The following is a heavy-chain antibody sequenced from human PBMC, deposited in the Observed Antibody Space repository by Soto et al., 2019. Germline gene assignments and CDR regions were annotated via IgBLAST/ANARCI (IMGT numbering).Heavy chain of an antibody. CDR3: ARDRALVLTGYHEDYYQYGLDV. J-gene: IGHJ6*02. CDR1: GLTFSSSG. Sequence: PGRSLRLSCAVSGLTFSSSGMPWVRQAPGKGLEWVAVIWYDGSNKYYADSVKGRFTISRDNSTNTLYLQMNSLRAEDTVVYYCARDRALVLTGYHEDYYQYGLDVWGQGTTVTVSS. CDR2: IWYDGSNK. D-gene: IGHD3-9*01. V-gene: IGHV3-33*01.